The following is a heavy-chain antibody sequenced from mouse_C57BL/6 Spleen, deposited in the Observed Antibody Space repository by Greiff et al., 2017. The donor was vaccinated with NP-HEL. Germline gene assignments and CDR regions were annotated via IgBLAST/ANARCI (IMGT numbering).Heavy chain of an antibody. J-gene: IGHJ2*01. CDR2: INPNNGGT. Sequence: EVQLQQSGPELVKPGASVKISCKASGYTFTDYYMNWVKQSHGKSLEWIGDINPNNGGTSYNQKFKGKATLTVDKSSSTAYRELRSLTSEDSAVYYCARDGTTYFDDWGQGTTLTVSS. V-gene: IGHV1-26*01. CDR3: ARDGTTYFDD. CDR1: GYTFTDYY. D-gene: IGHD2-13*01.